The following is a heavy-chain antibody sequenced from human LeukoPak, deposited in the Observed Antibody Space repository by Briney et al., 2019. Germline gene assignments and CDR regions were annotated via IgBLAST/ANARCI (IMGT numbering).Heavy chain of an antibody. CDR2: ISSSGSTI. Sequence: GGSLGLSCAASGFTFSSYEMNWVRQAPGKGLEWVSYISSSGSTIYYADSVKGRFTISRDNAKNSLYLQMNSLRAEDTAVYYCARDYYDYVWGSYTRLDYWGQGTLVTVSS. D-gene: IGHD3-16*01. CDR1: GFTFSSYE. J-gene: IGHJ4*02. V-gene: IGHV3-48*03. CDR3: ARDYYDYVWGSYTRLDY.